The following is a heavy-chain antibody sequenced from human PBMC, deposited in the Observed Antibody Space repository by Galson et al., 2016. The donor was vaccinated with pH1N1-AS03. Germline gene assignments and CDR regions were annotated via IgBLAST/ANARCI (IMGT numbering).Heavy chain of an antibody. D-gene: IGHD5-24*01. V-gene: IGHV3-23*01. CDR2: ISASGVTT. CDR1: GFTFSGYA. CDR3: AKARARREGDRENHFDY. Sequence: SLRLSCAASGFTFSGYAMTWVRQAPGKGLEWASTISASGVTTDYADSVKGRFTISRDNSRDTVYLQIKSLRAEDTALYYCAKARARREGDRENHFDYWGQGTLVTVSS. J-gene: IGHJ4*02.